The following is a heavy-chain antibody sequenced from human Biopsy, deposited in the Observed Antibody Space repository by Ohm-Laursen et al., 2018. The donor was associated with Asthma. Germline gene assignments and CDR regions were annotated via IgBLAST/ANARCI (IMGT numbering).Heavy chain of an antibody. Sequence: SSVKVSCKASGGMFGNYAISWVRQAPGLGLEWMGGISPIFGSSNYAQRFQGRVTITADKSTSTTYMELSRLRSEDTAVYYCARSYDTDSYPVLVLDYWGQGTLVTVSS. CDR1: GGMFGNYA. V-gene: IGHV1-69*06. J-gene: IGHJ4*02. D-gene: IGHD3-22*01. CDR3: ARSYDTDSYPVLVLDY. CDR2: ISPIFGSS.